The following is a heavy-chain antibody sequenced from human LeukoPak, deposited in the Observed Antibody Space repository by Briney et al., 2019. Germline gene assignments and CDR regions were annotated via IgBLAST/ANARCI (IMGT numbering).Heavy chain of an antibody. J-gene: IGHJ4*02. CDR3: ARGGGLYGADY. CDR1: GWTFSGYY. Sequence: AETLSLTCAVYGWTFSGYYWNWIRQPPGKGLEWIGEINHSGSTNYNPSLKSRVTITVDTSKNQLTLRLSSVTAADSDVYYCARGGGLYGADYWGQGTLVTVSS. CDR2: INHSGST. V-gene: IGHV4-34*01. D-gene: IGHD4-17*01.